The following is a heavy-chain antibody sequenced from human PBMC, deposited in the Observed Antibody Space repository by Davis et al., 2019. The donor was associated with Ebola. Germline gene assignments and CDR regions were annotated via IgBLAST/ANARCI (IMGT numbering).Heavy chain of an antibody. CDR2: TYYSSKWHN. Sequence: LRLSCAISGDSVSTAAWNWIRQSPSRGLEWLGRTYYSSKWHNDYALSVKSRITINPDTSKNQFSLQLNSVTPEDTAVYYCARGFLRDGFDIWGQGTMITVSS. D-gene: IGHD3-3*01. J-gene: IGHJ3*02. CDR3: ARGFLRDGFDI. V-gene: IGHV6-1*01. CDR1: GDSVSTAA.